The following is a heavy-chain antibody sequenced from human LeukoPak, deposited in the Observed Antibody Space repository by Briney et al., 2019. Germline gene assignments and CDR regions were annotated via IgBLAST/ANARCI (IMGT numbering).Heavy chain of an antibody. J-gene: IGHJ4*02. D-gene: IGHD3-22*01. CDR1: GGSISSSNW. CDR3: ARDSRRGKYYYDSSGSPEVGFDY. V-gene: IGHV4-4*02. Sequence: SETLSLTCAVSGGSISSSNWWSWVRQPPGKGLEWTGEIYHSGSTNYNPSLKSRVTISVDKSKNQFSLKLSSVTAADTAVYYCARDSRRGKYYYDSSGSPEVGFDYWGQGTLVTVSS. CDR2: IYHSGST.